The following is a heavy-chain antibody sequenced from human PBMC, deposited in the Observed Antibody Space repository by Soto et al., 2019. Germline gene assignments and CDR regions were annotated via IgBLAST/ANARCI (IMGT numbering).Heavy chain of an antibody. CDR3: ARAVAEPASCDY. CDR2: INAGNGNT. J-gene: IGHJ4*02. Sequence: QVQLVQSGAEEKKPGASVKVSCKASGYSFTSYAMHWVRQAPGQRLEWMGWINAGNGNTKYSQKFQGRVTITRDTSASTAYMELSSLRSEDTAMYYCARAVAEPASCDYWGQGTLVTVSS. D-gene: IGHD6-13*01. CDR1: GYSFTSYA. V-gene: IGHV1-3*05.